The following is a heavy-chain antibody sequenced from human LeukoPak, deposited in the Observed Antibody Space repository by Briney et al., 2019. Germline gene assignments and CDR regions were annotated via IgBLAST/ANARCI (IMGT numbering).Heavy chain of an antibody. Sequence: PGGSLRLSCAASGFTFSNYWMIWVRQAPGKGLEWVANIKQDGSEKYYVDSVKGRFTISRDKAKNSLYLQMNSLRAEDTAVYYCARGTVAAAGYYYFDYWGQGTQVTVSS. J-gene: IGHJ4*02. V-gene: IGHV3-7*04. CDR2: IKQDGSEK. CDR3: ARGTVAAAGYYYFDY. D-gene: IGHD6-13*01. CDR1: GFTFSNYW.